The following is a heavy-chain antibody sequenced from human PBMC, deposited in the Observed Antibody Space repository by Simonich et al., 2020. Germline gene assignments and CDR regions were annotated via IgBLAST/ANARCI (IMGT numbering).Heavy chain of an antibody. CDR1: GGSFSGYY. CDR3: ARGLRVAAAGTAFQH. D-gene: IGHD6-13*01. J-gene: IGHJ1*01. V-gene: IGHV4-34*01. Sequence: QVQLQQWGAGLLKPSETLSLTCAVYGGSFSGYYWSWIRQPPGKGLEWIGEINHSEGTTHNPSLKGRVTISVDTSKNQFSLKLSSVTAADTAVYYCARGLRVAAAGTAFQHWGQGTLVTVSS. CDR2: INHSEGT.